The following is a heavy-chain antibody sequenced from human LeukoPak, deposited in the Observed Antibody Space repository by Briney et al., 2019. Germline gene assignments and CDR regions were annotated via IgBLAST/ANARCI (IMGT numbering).Heavy chain of an antibody. Sequence: ASVKVSCKASGYTFTGYYMHWVRQAPGQGLEWMGWINPNSGGTNYAQKFQGRVTMTRDTSISTAYMELSRLRSDDTAVYYCAIWFGESETYYYYMDVWDKGTTVTISS. D-gene: IGHD3-10*01. CDR1: GYTFTGYY. CDR3: AIWFGESETYYYYMDV. J-gene: IGHJ6*03. V-gene: IGHV1-2*02. CDR2: INPNSGGT.